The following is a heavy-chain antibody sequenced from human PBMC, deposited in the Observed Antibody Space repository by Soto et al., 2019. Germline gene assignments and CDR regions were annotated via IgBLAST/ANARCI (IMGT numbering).Heavy chain of an antibody. Sequence: GGSLRLSCAASGITFNSDGIHWVRQAPGKGLEWVALISNDGSDTYYADPVRGRFTISRDNSKNTLYLQMNSLRAEDTAVYYCAGGDRGSNCFYFAFWAQGTLLTVSS. V-gene: IGHV3-30*03. CDR3: AGGDRGSNCFYFAF. D-gene: IGHD2-21*01. CDR2: ISNDGSDT. CDR1: GITFNSDG. J-gene: IGHJ4*02.